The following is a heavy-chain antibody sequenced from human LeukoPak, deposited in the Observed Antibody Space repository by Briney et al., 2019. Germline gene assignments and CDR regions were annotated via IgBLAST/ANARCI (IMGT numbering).Heavy chain of an antibody. CDR2: IRYDGSNK. J-gene: IGHJ4*02. CDR1: GFTFSSYG. CDR3: AKPTPSGRLYYFDY. D-gene: IGHD3-10*01. Sequence: PGGSLRLSCAASGFTFSSYGMHWVRQAPGKGLEWVAFIRYDGSNKYYADSVKGRFTISRDNSKNTLYLQMNSLRAEDTAVYYCAKPTPSGRLYYFDYWGQGTLVTVSS. V-gene: IGHV3-30*02.